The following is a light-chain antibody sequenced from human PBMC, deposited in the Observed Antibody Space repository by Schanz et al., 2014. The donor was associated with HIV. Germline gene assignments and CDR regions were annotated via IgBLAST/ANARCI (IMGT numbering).Light chain of an antibody. CDR3: CSYAGTSTLVV. CDR2: EVS. J-gene: IGLJ2*01. V-gene: IGLV2-23*02. Sequence: QSVLTQPPSASGSPGQSVTISCTGTSSDVGGYNYAPWYQQHPGKAPKLMIYEVSKRPSGVSNRFSGSKSGNTASLTFSGLQAEDEADYYCCSYAGTSTLVVFGGGTKLTVL. CDR1: SSDVGGYNY.